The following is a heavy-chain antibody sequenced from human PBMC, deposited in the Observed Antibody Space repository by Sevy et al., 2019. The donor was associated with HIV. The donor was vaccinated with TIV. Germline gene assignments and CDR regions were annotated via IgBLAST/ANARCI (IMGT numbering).Heavy chain of an antibody. D-gene: IGHD1-26*01. J-gene: IGHJ4*02. CDR1: GGSITSLY. CDR3: AGENAWGRGYS. CDR2: IYYNGHI. Sequence: SETLSLTCTVSGGSITSLYWNWIRQPPGKGLEWIANIYYNGHINYNPSLQCRVTLSLDTSKNQFSLRLSSVTAADTAMYYCAGENAWGRGYSWGQGTLVTVSS. V-gene: IGHV4-59*08.